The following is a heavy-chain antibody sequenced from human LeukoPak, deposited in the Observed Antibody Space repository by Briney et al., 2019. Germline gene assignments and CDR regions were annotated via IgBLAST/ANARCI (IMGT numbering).Heavy chain of an antibody. D-gene: IGHD1-7*01. CDR3: ARDRGRITGTLGAFDI. J-gene: IGHJ3*02. Sequence: PGRSLRLSCAASGFTFSSYAIHWVRQAPGKGLEWVAVISDDGSNKYYADSVKGRFTISRDNSKNTLYLQMNSLRAEDTAVYYCARDRGRITGTLGAFDIWGQGTMVTVSS. CDR1: GFTFSSYA. V-gene: IGHV3-30-3*01. CDR2: ISDDGSNK.